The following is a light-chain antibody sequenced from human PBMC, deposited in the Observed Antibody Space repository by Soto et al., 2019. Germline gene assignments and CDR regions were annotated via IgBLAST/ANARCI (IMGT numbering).Light chain of an antibody. CDR2: ETS. CDR1: DSDVGSYKL. J-gene: IGLJ3*02. Sequence: QSALTQPASVSGSPGQSITISCTGTDSDVGSYKLVSWYQQLPGKAPRLMMSETSKRFSGTPDRFSGSKSGNTASLTISGLRAEDEADYYCFAYAGRSTLVFGGGTKLTVL. V-gene: IGLV2-23*01. CDR3: FAYAGRSTLV.